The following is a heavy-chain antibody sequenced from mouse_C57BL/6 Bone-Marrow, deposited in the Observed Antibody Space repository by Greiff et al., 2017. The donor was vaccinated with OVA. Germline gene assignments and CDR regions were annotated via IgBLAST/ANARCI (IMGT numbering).Heavy chain of an antibody. V-gene: IGHV1-82*01. Sequence: VKLVESGPELVKPGASVKISCKASGYAFSSSWMNWVKQRPGKGLEWIGRIYPGDGDTNYNGKFKGKATLTADKSSSTAYMQLSSLTSEDSAVYFCARPYYYGSSPYAMDYWGQGTSVTVSS. CDR1: GYAFSSSW. D-gene: IGHD1-1*01. J-gene: IGHJ4*01. CDR2: IYPGDGDT. CDR3: ARPYYYGSSPYAMDY.